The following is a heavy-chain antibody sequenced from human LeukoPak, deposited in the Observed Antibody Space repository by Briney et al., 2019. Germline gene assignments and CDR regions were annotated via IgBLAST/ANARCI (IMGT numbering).Heavy chain of an antibody. V-gene: IGHV3-33*01. D-gene: IGHD6-19*01. Sequence: LXXXAVIWYDGSNKYYADSVKGRFTISRDNSKNTLYLQMNSLRAEDTAVYYCARKISGWYWGLDYWGQGTLVTVSS. J-gene: IGHJ4*02. CDR2: IWYDGSNK. CDR3: ARKISGWYWGLDY.